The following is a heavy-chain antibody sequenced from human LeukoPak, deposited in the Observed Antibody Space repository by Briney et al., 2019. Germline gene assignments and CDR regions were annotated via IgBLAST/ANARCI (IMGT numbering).Heavy chain of an antibody. D-gene: IGHD3-22*01. Sequence: PGGSLRLSCAASGFTFSSYGMHWVRQAPGKGLEWVAFKRYDGSNKYYADSVKGRFTISRDNSKNTLYLQMNSLRAEDTAVYYCAWMDSSGYYYDNYWGQGTLVTVSS. V-gene: IGHV3-30*02. CDR1: GFTFSSYG. CDR2: KRYDGSNK. J-gene: IGHJ4*02. CDR3: AWMDSSGYYYDNY.